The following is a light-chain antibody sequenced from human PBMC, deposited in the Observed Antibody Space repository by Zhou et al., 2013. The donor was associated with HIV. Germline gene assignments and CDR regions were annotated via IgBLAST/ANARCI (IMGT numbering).Light chain of an antibody. V-gene: IGKV1-5*03. CDR1: QSISNW. CDR3: QQYHSNPVT. J-gene: IGKJ2*01. Sequence: DIQMTQSPSTLSASVGDRVTITCRASQSISNWLAWYQQKPGKAPKVLIYKATSLESGVPSRFSGSGSGTEFTLTITNLQPDDFATYHCQQYHSNPVTFGQGTRLEIK. CDR2: KAT.